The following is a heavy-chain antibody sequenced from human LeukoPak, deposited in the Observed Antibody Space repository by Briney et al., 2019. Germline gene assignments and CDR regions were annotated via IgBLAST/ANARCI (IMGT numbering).Heavy chain of an antibody. Sequence: SETLSLTCTVSGGSISSSSYYWGWIRQPPGKGLEWTGSIYFSGTTYYNPSLQSRVTISVDTAKNQFSLKVTSVTAADTAAYYCARDAHCTGVSCYSPYNWFDPWGQGTLVTVSS. J-gene: IGHJ5*02. CDR2: IYFSGTT. CDR1: GGSISSSSYY. V-gene: IGHV4-39*07. D-gene: IGHD2-15*01. CDR3: ARDAHCTGVSCYSPYNWFDP.